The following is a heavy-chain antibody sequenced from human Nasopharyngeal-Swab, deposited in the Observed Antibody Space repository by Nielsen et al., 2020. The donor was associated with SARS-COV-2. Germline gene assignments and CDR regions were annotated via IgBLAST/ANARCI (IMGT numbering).Heavy chain of an antibody. V-gene: IGHV4-59*01. Sequence: SETLSLTCTVSGGSISHYYWSWIRLPPGKGLEWIGYIYYSGSTNYNPSLKSRVTISVDTSKNQFSLKLSSLTAADTAVYYCARLQYYMDVWGKGTTVTVSS. D-gene: IGHD6-6*01. CDR1: GGSISHYY. J-gene: IGHJ6*03. CDR3: ARLQYYMDV. CDR2: IYYSGST.